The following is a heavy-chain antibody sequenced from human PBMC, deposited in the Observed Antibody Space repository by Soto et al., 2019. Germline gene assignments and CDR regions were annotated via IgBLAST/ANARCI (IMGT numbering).Heavy chain of an antibody. CDR1: GGSISSGGYY. CDR3: ARDFGIVAQGAFDI. D-gene: IGHD3-22*01. V-gene: IGHV4-31*03. Sequence: SETLSLTCTVSGGSISSGGYYWSWIRQHPGKGLEWIGYIYYSGSTYYNPSLKSRVTISVDTSKNQFSLKLSSVTAADTAVYYCARDFGIVAQGAFDIWGQGTMVTVSS. J-gene: IGHJ3*02. CDR2: IYYSGST.